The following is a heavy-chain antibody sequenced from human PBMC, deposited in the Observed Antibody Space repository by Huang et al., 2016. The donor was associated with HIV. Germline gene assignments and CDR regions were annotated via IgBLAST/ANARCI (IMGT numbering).Heavy chain of an antibody. CDR1: AATFNAYW. J-gene: IGHJ6*02. V-gene: IGHV3-7*01. CDR2: IKQEGSEK. Sequence: LVESGGGVVQPGGSRRLYCVGSAATFNAYWMSWVRQRPGQGREWVANIKQEGSEKYYMDSVEGRFNISRDNVKKLLFLEMNNLRVADTAVYYCATKASAMDIWGQGTTVIVSS. D-gene: IGHD1-7*01. CDR3: ATKASAMDI.